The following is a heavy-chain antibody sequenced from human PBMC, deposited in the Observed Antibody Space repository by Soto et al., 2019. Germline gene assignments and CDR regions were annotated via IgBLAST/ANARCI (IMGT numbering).Heavy chain of an antibody. D-gene: IGHD6-25*01. CDR1: GFTFSTYA. CDR2: ISNSGGST. J-gene: IGHJ4*02. Sequence: GGSLRLSCAASGFTFSTYAMSWVRQAPGKGLEWVSSISNSGGSTFYAGSVKGRFTISRDNSKNTLYLLVNSLRAEDAAVYYCVKERGSSGWLPSIDYWGQGTLVTVSS. V-gene: IGHV3-23*01. CDR3: VKERGSSGWLPSIDY.